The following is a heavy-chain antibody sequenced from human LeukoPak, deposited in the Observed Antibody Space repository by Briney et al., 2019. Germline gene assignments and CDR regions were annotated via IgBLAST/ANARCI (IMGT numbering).Heavy chain of an antibody. CDR3: AKDRVLLWFGELSYYFDY. CDR2: IWYDGSNK. CDR1: GFTFSSYG. Sequence: GGSLRLSCAASGFTFSSYGMHWVRQAPGKGLEWVAVIWYDGSNKYYADSVKGRFTISRDNSKNTLYLQMNSLRAEDTAVYYCAKDRVLLWFGELSYYFDYWGQGTLVTVSS. J-gene: IGHJ4*02. V-gene: IGHV3-33*06. D-gene: IGHD3-10*01.